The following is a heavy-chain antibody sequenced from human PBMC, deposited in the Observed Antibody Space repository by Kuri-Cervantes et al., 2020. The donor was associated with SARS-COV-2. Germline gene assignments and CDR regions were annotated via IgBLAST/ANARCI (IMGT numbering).Heavy chain of an antibody. CDR3: AILGSRRHYED. J-gene: IGHJ4*02. D-gene: IGHD4-17*01. V-gene: IGHV3-23*01. Sequence: GGSLRLACAASGFTFSSYAMSWVRQAPGKGLEWVSAISGSGCSTYYADSVKGRFTISRDNSKNTLYLQMNSLRAEDTAVYYCAILGSRRHYEDWGQGTLITVSS. CDR2: ISGSGCST. CDR1: GFTFSSYA.